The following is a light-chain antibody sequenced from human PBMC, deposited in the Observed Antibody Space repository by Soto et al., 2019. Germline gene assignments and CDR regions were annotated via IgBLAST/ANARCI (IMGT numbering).Light chain of an antibody. J-gene: IGKJ1*01. Sequence: DIEVTQSPSTLSASVGDRVTITCRASQTIRNWLAWYQQRPGKAPKVLIYDASTLESGVPARFSGSGSETEFTLTISSLQPEDSAAYYCHHYNSDPWTFGQGTKVEIK. CDR1: QTIRNW. V-gene: IGKV1-5*01. CDR3: HHYNSDPWT. CDR2: DAS.